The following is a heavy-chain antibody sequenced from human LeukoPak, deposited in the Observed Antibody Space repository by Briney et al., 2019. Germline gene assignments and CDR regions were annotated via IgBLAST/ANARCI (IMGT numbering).Heavy chain of an antibody. CDR1: GGSISSYY. CDR3: ARVGPRSSSWQYYYGMDV. V-gene: IGHV4-59*01. D-gene: IGHD6-13*01. J-gene: IGHJ6*02. Sequence: SETLSLTCTVSGGSISSYYWSWIRQPPGKGLEWIGYIYYSGSTNYDPSLKSRVTISVDTSKNQFSLKLSSVTAAGTAVYYCARVGPRSSSWQYYYGMDVWGQGTTVTVSS. CDR2: IYYSGST.